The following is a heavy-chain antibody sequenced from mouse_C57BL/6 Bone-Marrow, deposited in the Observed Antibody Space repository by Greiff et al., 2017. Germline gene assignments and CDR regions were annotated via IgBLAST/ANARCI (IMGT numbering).Heavy chain of an antibody. D-gene: IGHD2-10*02. CDR3: TTPVLGDY. CDR2: IDPENGDT. V-gene: IGHV14-4*01. J-gene: IGHJ2*01. Sequence: VHVKQSGAELVRPGASVKLSCTASGFNIKDDYMHWVKLRPEQGLEWIGWIDPENGDTEYASKFQGKATITADTSSNTAYLQLSSLTSEDTAVYYCTTPVLGDYWGQGTTLTVSS. CDR1: GFNIKDDY.